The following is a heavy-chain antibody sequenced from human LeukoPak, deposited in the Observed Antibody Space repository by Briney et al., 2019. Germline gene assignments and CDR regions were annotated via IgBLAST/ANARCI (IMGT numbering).Heavy chain of an antibody. CDR3: ARIGAVGDYYYIDV. Sequence: GRSLRLSCAVSGFTFSSYWMSWVRQAPGKGLEWVANIKQDGSEKYYVDSVKGRFTISRDNAKNSLYLQMNSLRAEDTAVYYCARIGAVGDYYYIDVWGKGTTVTVSS. D-gene: IGHD3-10*01. CDR2: IKQDGSEK. V-gene: IGHV3-7*01. J-gene: IGHJ6*03. CDR1: GFTFSSYW.